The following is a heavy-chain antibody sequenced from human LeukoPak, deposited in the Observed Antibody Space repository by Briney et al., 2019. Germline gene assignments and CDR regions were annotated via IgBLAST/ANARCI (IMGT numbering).Heavy chain of an antibody. D-gene: IGHD6-13*01. J-gene: IGHJ3*02. CDR1: GYTFTGYY. V-gene: IGHV1-2*02. Sequence: ASVKVSCKASGYTFTGYYMHWVRQAPGQGLEWMGWINPNSGGTNYAQKFQGRVTMTRNTSISTAYMELSSLRSEDTAVYYCARPLSTAGPDAFDIWGQGTMVTVSS. CDR2: INPNSGGT. CDR3: ARPLSTAGPDAFDI.